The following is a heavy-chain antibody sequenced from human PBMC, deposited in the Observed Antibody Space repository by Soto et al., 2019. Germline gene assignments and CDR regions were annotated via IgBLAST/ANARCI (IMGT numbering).Heavy chain of an antibody. D-gene: IGHD3-3*01. Sequence: SETLSLTCTVSGGSISSYYWSWIRQPPGKGLEWIGYIYYSGSTNYNPSLKSRVTISVDTSKNQFSLKLSSVTAADTAVYYCARSERFLEWLPYDYWGQGTLVTVSS. V-gene: IGHV4-59*08. CDR1: GGSISSYY. CDR2: IYYSGST. CDR3: ARSERFLEWLPYDY. J-gene: IGHJ4*02.